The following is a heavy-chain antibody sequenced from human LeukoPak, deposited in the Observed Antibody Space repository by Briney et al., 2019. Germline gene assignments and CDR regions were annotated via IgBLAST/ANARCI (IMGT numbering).Heavy chain of an antibody. Sequence: SETLCLTCTVSGGSISSFYWSWIRKPPGKGLEWIGYIYYSGSTNYNPSLKSRVTISVDTSKNQFSLKLSSVTAADTAVYYCARWSFSYYYGMDVWGQGTTVTVSS. V-gene: IGHV4-59*08. CDR3: ARWSFSYYYGMDV. CDR2: IYYSGST. J-gene: IGHJ6*02. CDR1: GGSISSFY. D-gene: IGHD3-10*01.